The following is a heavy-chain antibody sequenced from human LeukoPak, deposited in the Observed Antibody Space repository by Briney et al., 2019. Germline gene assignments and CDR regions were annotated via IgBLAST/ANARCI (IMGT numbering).Heavy chain of an antibody. D-gene: IGHD7-27*01. CDR2: ISPSGDTT. J-gene: IGHJ4*02. V-gene: IGHV1-46*01. Sequence: ASVKISCKAPGYIFTNHFVHWVRQAPGQGLQWMGIISPSGDTTTYAQKFVGRVTLTRDTSTSTVYLDLMSLESEDTALYYCVRAGDQYFDVWGQGIQVTVSS. CDR1: GYIFTNHF. CDR3: VRAGDQYFDV.